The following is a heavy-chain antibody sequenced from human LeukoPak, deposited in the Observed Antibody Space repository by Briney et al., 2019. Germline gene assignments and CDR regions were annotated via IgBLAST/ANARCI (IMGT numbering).Heavy chain of an antibody. J-gene: IGHJ6*03. CDR2: IRYDGSNK. CDR3: AKDRCSNGIGCYYYYMDV. V-gene: IGHV3-30*02. D-gene: IGHD2-8*01. CDR1: GFTFSSYG. Sequence: EGSLRLSCAASGFTFSSYGMHWVRQAPGKGLEWVAFIRYDGSNKYYADSVKGRFTISRDNSKNTLYLQMNSLRAEDTAVYYCAKDRCSNGIGCYYYYMDVWGKGTTVTISS.